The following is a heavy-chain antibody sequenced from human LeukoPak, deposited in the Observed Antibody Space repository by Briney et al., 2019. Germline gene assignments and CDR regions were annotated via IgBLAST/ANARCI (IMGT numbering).Heavy chain of an antibody. V-gene: IGHV3-21*01. CDR3: ARDHSSSGMDV. Sequence: GGSLRLSCAASGFTFSTYWMGWVRQAPGKGLEWVSSISSSSSYIYYADSVKGRFTISRDNAKNSLYLQMNSLRAEDTAVYYCARDHSSSGMDVWGQGTTVTVSS. CDR2: ISSSSSYI. CDR1: GFTFSTYW. J-gene: IGHJ6*02.